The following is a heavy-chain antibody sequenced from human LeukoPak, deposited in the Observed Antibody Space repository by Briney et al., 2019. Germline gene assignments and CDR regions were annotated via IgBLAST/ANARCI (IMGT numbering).Heavy chain of an antibody. CDR3: AKGSWDPPAYFDD. V-gene: IGHV3-23*01. D-gene: IGHD1-26*01. J-gene: IGHJ4*02. Sequence: PGGSLRLSCAASGFTFSSYAMSWVRQAPGKGLEWVSGISGSGGSTYYADSVKGRFTISRDNSKNTLYLQMNSLRAEDTAIFYCAKGSWDPPAYFDDWGQGTLVTVSS. CDR2: ISGSGGST. CDR1: GFTFSSYA.